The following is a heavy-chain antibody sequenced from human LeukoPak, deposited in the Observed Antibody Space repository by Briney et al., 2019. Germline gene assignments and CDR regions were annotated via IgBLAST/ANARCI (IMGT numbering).Heavy chain of an antibody. V-gene: IGHV4-59*01. D-gene: IGHD3-22*01. CDR1: GGSISSYY. J-gene: IGHJ3*02. CDR2: IYYSGST. CDR3: ARAPTNYYDSSGYFAFDI. Sequence: SETLSPTCTVSGGSISSYYWSWIRQPPGKGLEWIGYIYYSGSTNYNPSLKSRITISVDTSKNQFSLKLSSVTAADTAVYYCARAPTNYYDSSGYFAFDIWGQGTMVTVSS.